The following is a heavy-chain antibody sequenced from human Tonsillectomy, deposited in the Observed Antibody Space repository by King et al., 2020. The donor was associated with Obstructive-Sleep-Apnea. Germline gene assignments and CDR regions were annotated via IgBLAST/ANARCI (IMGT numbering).Heavy chain of an antibody. CDR2: IRSKTDGGTT. CDR1: GFTFTNAW. D-gene: IGHD5-18*01. CDR3: STITWRQLWLEGDY. J-gene: IGHJ4*02. V-gene: IGHV3-15*01. Sequence: VQLVESGGGLVKPGGSLRLSCAASGFTFTNAWMSWVRQAPGKGLEWVGRIRSKTDGGTTDYAAPVKGRFTISRDDSKNTLYLQMNSLNTDDTGVYYCSTITWRQLWLEGDYWGQGTLVTVSS.